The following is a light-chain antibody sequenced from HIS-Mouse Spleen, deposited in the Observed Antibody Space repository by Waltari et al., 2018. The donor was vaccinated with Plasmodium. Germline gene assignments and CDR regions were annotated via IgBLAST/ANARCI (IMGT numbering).Light chain of an antibody. CDR3: MIWPSNASGV. CDR2: SYSDPDK. J-gene: IGLJ3*02. V-gene: IGLV5-37*01. CDR1: SDIHVGSYH. Sequence: QPVLTQPPSSSASPGESARLTRTFPSDIHVGSYHIYWSQRKPGSPPRYRLYSYSDPDKGQGSGVPSRFSGSKDASANTGILLISGLQSEDEADYSCMIWPSNASGVFGGGTKLTVL.